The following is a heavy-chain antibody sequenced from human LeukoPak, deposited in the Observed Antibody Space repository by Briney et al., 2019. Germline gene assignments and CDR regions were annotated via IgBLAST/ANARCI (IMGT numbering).Heavy chain of an antibody. J-gene: IGHJ5*02. V-gene: IGHV3-9*01. CDR1: GFTFDDYA. CDR2: ISWNSGSI. CDR3: ARAHMDCSSTSCYIWFDP. Sequence: SLRLSCAASGFTFDDYAMHWVRQAPGKGLEWVSGISWNSGSIGYADSVKGRFTISRDNAKNSLYLQMNSLRAEDTAVYYCARAHMDCSSTSCYIWFDPWGQGTLVTVSS. D-gene: IGHD2-2*02.